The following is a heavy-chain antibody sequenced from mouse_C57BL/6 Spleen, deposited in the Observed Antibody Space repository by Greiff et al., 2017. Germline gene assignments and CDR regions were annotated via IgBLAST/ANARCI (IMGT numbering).Heavy chain of an antibody. CDR1: GYTFTSYW. CDR2: INPSNGGT. CDR3: ASGWDGDYYYAMDY. Sequence: QVHVKQPGTELVKPGASVKLSCKASGYTFTSYWMHWVKQRPGQGLEWIGNINPSNGGTNYNEKFKSKATLTVDKSSSTAYMQLSSLTSEDSAVYYCASGWDGDYYYAMDYWGQGTSVTVSS. J-gene: IGHJ4*01. V-gene: IGHV1-53*01. D-gene: IGHD4-1*01.